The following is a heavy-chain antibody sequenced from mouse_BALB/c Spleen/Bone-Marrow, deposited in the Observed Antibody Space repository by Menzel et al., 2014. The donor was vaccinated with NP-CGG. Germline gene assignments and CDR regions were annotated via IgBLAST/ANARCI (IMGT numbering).Heavy chain of an antibody. D-gene: IGHD4-1*01. CDR2: SRNRRNDYTT. Sequence: EVKPVESGGGLVQPGGSLRLSCATSGFTFSDFYMEWVRQPPGKRLEWIAASRNRRNDYTTEYSASVKGRFIVSRDTSQSILYLQMNALRAEDTAIYYCARDAGRGNFDYWGQGTTLTVSS. V-gene: IGHV7-1*02. CDR1: GFTFSDFY. J-gene: IGHJ2*01. CDR3: ARDAGRGNFDY.